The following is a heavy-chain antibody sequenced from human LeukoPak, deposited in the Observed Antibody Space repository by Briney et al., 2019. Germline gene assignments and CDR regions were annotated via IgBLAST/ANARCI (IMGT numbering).Heavy chain of an antibody. Sequence: ASVKVSCKASGYTFTNYYMHWVRQAPGQGLEWMGMISPSGASTSYAQKFQGRVTMTRDVSTSTVYMELSSLRSEDTAVYYCARHTTGYNSPRDSFNIWGQGTMVTVSS. D-gene: IGHD1-1*01. CDR1: GYTFTNYY. V-gene: IGHV1-46*01. J-gene: IGHJ3*02. CDR2: ISPSGAST. CDR3: ARHTTGYNSPRDSFNI.